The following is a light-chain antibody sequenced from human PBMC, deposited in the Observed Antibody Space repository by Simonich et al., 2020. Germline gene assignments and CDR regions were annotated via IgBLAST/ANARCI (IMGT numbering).Light chain of an antibody. CDR3: QTWGTGIQV. CDR2: LNSDGSH. CDR1: SGHSSYA. J-gene: IGLJ3*02. Sequence: QLVLTQSPSASASLGASVKLTCTLSSGHSSYAIAWHQQQPEKGPRYLMKLNSDGSHSKGDGIPYRFSVSSSGAERYLTISSLQSEDEADYYCQTWGTGIQVFGGGTKLTVL. V-gene: IGLV4-69*01.